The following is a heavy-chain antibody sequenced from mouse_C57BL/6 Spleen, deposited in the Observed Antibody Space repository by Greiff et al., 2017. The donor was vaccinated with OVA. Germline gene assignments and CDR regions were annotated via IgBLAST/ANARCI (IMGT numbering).Heavy chain of an antibody. Sequence: QVQLKQPGAELVMPGASVKLSCKASGYTFTSYWMHWVKQRPGQGLEWIGEIDPSDSYTNYNQKFKGKSTLTVDKSSSTAYMQLSSLTSEDSAVYYCARGYGSSLPWFAYWGQGTLVTVSA. CDR1: GYTFTSYW. CDR2: IDPSDSYT. D-gene: IGHD1-1*01. V-gene: IGHV1-69*01. J-gene: IGHJ3*01. CDR3: ARGYGSSLPWFAY.